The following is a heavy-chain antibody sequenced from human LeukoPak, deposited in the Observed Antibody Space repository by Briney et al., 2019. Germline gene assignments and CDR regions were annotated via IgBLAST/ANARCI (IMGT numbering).Heavy chain of an antibody. Sequence: GRSLRLSCAASGFTFSSYAMHWVRQAPGKGLEWVAVISYDGSNKYYADSVKGRFTISRGNSKNTLYLQMNSLRAEDTAVYYCARRRDGYSTLDYWGQGTLVTVSS. CDR2: ISYDGSNK. V-gene: IGHV3-30-3*01. CDR3: ARRRDGYSTLDY. J-gene: IGHJ4*02. CDR1: GFTFSSYA. D-gene: IGHD5-24*01.